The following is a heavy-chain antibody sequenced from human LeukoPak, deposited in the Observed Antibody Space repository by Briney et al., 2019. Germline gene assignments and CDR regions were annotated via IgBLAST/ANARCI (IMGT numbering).Heavy chain of an antibody. CDR3: ARLRGTSLAAASTDYYYGMDV. CDR2: IYYSGST. Sequence: SETLSLTCTVSGGSISSYYWSWIRQPPGKGLEWIGYIYYSGSTNYNPSLKSRVTISVDTSKNQFSLKLSSVTAADTAVYYCARLRGTSLAAASTDYYYGMDVWGQGTTVTVSS. D-gene: IGHD6-13*01. J-gene: IGHJ6*02. V-gene: IGHV4-59*01. CDR1: GGSISSYY.